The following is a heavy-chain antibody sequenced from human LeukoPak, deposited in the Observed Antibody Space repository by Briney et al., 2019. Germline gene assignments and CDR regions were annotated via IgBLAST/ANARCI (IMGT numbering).Heavy chain of an antibody. Sequence: GESLRISCKGSGYSFTSYWIGWVRQMPGKGLEWMGIIYPGDSDTRYSPSFQGQVTISADKSISTAYLQWSSLKASDTAMYYCVRLDDFWSGNNWFDPWGQGTLVTVSS. CDR2: IYPGDSDT. CDR3: VRLDDFWSGNNWFDP. CDR1: GYSFTSYW. V-gene: IGHV5-51*01. J-gene: IGHJ5*02. D-gene: IGHD3-3*01.